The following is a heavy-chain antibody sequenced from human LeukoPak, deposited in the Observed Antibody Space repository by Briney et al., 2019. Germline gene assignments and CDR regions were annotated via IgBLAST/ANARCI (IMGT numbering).Heavy chain of an antibody. CDR3: ARGRTMGIAAAGLDY. J-gene: IGHJ4*02. V-gene: IGHV1-18*01. D-gene: IGHD6-13*01. CDR2: ISAYNGNT. Sequence: ASVKVSCKASGYTFTSYGISWVRQAPGQGLEWMGWISAYNGNTNYAQKLQGRVTMTTDTSTSTAYMELRSLRSDDTAVYYCARGRTMGIAAAGLDYWGQGTLVTVSS. CDR1: GYTFTSYG.